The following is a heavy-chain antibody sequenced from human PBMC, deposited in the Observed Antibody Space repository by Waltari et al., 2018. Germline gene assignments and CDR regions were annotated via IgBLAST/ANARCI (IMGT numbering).Heavy chain of an antibody. J-gene: IGHJ4*02. CDR2: IFYSGST. CDR3: ARLDNYDSGSYGFDW. CDR1: GGSISSSRYY. Sequence: QLQLQESGPGLVKPSETLSLTCTVSGGSISSSRYYWGWIRQPPGKGLEWIGSIFYSGSTYYSPSRKSRVTMSVDTSKNQFSLRLTSVTAADTAVYYCARLDNYDSGSYGFDWWGQGTLVTVSS. D-gene: IGHD3-10*01. V-gene: IGHV4-39*01.